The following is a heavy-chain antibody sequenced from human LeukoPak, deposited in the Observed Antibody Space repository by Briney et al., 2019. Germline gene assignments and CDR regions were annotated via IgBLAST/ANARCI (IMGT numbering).Heavy chain of an antibody. V-gene: IGHV3-74*01. J-gene: IGHJ6*02. CDR2: INGDGSSA. Sequence: GGSLRLSCAASGFTFSSHWMHWVRQAPGTGLLWVSRINGDGSSAAYADSVKGRFTISRDNAKDTLYLQMNSLRVEDTAVYYCARVSRNYYYYYGMDVWGQGTTVTVSS. CDR1: GFTFSSHW. D-gene: IGHD2-2*01. CDR3: ARVSRNYYYYYGMDV.